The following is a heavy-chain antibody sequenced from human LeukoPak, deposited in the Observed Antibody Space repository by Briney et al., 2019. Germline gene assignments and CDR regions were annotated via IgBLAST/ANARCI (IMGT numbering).Heavy chain of an antibody. D-gene: IGHD6-19*01. J-gene: IGHJ4*02. CDR1: GYSISSGYY. CDR3: ARQSGGSGHDY. V-gene: IGHV4-38-2*01. Sequence: SETLSLTCAVSGYSISSGYYGGWIRQPPGRGLEWIGSIYHSGSTYYNPSLKSRVTISVDTSKNQISLKLSSVTAADTAVYYCARQSGGSGHDYWGQGTLVTASS. CDR2: IYHSGST.